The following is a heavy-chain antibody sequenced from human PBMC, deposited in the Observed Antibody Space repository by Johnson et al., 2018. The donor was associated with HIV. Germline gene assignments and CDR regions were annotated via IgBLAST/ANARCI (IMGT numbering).Heavy chain of an antibody. V-gene: IGHV3-30-3*02. Sequence: QVQLVESGGGVVQPGGSLRLSCAASGFTFSSYAIHWVRQAPGKGLEWVAVISYDGSNKYYADSVKGRFTISRDNSKNTLYLQMNSLRAEDTAVYYCAHIVATPGGAFDIWGQGTMVTVSS. CDR3: AHIVATPGGAFDI. CDR2: ISYDGSNK. J-gene: IGHJ3*02. CDR1: GFTFSSYA. D-gene: IGHD5-12*01.